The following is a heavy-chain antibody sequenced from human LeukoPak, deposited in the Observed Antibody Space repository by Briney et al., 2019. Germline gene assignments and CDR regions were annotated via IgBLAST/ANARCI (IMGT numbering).Heavy chain of an antibody. D-gene: IGHD2-2*01. V-gene: IGHV3-7*01. CDR3: ARAYCRSTNCCYPS. CDR1: GFRFSSYA. J-gene: IGHJ5*02. CDR2: IKQDGSEK. Sequence: GGSLRLSCAASGFRFSSYAMSWVRQAPGKGLEWVANIKQDGSEKYYVDSVRGRFTISRDNAQNSVSLQMNILRPQDTAVYYCARAYCRSTNCCYPSWGQGTLVTVSS.